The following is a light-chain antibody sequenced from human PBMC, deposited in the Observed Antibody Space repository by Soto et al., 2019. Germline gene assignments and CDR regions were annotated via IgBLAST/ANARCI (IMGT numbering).Light chain of an antibody. J-gene: IGKJ4*01. CDR3: QQYGSVPLT. Sequence: EIVLTQSPGTLSLSPGERATLSCRASQSVSTSYLAWYQQKPGQAPRLLIYGASSRATGIPDRFSGSGSGADFTRTSSSLEAEDFAVYYCQQYGSVPLTFGGGTKVEIK. V-gene: IGKV3-20*01. CDR1: QSVSTSY. CDR2: GAS.